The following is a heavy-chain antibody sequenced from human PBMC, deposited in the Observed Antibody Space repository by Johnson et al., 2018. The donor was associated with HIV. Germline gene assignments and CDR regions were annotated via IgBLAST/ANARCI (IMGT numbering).Heavy chain of an antibody. CDR3: ARWGAQQLVNAFDI. CDR1: GLSFSNFG. CDR2: ISYDGSNK. V-gene: IGHV3-30*03. D-gene: IGHD6-13*01. Sequence: QVQLVESGGGVVQPGKSLTLSCVVSGLSFSNFGIHWVRQAPGKGPEWVAVISYDGSNKYYADSVKGRFTISRDNSKNTLYLQMNSLRAEDTAVYYCARWGAQQLVNAFDIWGQGTMVTVSS. J-gene: IGHJ3*02.